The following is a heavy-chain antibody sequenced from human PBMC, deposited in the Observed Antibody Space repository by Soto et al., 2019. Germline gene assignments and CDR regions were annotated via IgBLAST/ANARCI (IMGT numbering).Heavy chain of an antibody. CDR3: AREWDSFSSPWQESEY. CDR2: IATSGDP. CDR1: GFTFSDYD. D-gene: IGHD2-2*01. Sequence: GGSLRLSCAASGFTFSDYDMHWVRQSPGKGLEWVSAIATSGDPFYAGSVKGRFTISRENAKNSLFLQMNNMRAEDTAVYYCAREWDSFSSPWQESEYWGQGTLVTVPQ. J-gene: IGHJ4*02. V-gene: IGHV3-13*05.